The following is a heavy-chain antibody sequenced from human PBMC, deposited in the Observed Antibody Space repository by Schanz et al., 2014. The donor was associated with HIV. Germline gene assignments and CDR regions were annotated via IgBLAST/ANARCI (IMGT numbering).Heavy chain of an antibody. D-gene: IGHD1-26*01. CDR3: AKAKGSYSATTFYFDF. CDR1: GFPFAAYA. V-gene: IGHV3-23*04. CDR2: IDGVGDNT. Sequence: EVLLVESGGGFVQPGGSLRLSCATSGFPFAAYAMTWVRQAPGKGLEWVSAIDGVGDNTYYADSVKGRFTISRDNSKNTVYLRMSGLRAEDTAVYYCAKAKGSYSATTFYFDFWGQGTLVTVSS. J-gene: IGHJ4*02.